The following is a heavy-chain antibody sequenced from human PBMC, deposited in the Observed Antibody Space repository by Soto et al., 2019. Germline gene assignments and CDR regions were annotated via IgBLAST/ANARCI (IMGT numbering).Heavy chain of an antibody. CDR3: ARRFGRGFDY. V-gene: IGHV4-39*01. D-gene: IGHD1-26*01. Sequence: QLQLQESGPGLVKPSETLSLTCTVSGGSITTNSYYWGWIRQSPGKGLEWIGYIFYSGNTYYNPSLKSRVTISVDTSTNQFSLKVTSVTAADTAVYYCARRFGRGFDYWGQGTLVTVSS. J-gene: IGHJ4*02. CDR2: IFYSGNT. CDR1: GGSITTNSYY.